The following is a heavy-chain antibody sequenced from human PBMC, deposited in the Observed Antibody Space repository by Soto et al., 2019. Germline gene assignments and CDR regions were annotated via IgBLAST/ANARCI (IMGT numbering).Heavy chain of an antibody. CDR1: GFTFSSYG. CDR2: ISYDGSNK. D-gene: IGHD2-2*01. V-gene: IGHV3-30*18. J-gene: IGHJ3*02. CDR3: AKDPSGVPAHDAFDI. Sequence: QVQLVESGGGVVQPGRSLRLSCAASGFTFSSYGMHWVRQAPGKGLEWVAVISYDGSNKYYADSVKGRFTISRDNSKNTLYLQMNSLRAEDTAVYYCAKDPSGVPAHDAFDIWGQGTMVTVSS.